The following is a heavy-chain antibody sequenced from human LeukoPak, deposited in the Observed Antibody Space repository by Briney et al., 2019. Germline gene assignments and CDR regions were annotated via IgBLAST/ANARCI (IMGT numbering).Heavy chain of an antibody. CDR2: ISSSSSYI. CDR3: ARSQQLVNYYYYYYMDV. J-gene: IGHJ6*03. Sequence: PGGSLRLSCAASGFTFSSYSMNWVRQAPGKGLEWVSSISSSSSYIFYADSVKGRFTISRDNAKNSLYLQMNSLRAEDTAVYYFARSQQLVNYYYYYYMDVWGKGTTVTVSS. V-gene: IGHV3-21*01. CDR1: GFTFSSYS. D-gene: IGHD6-13*01.